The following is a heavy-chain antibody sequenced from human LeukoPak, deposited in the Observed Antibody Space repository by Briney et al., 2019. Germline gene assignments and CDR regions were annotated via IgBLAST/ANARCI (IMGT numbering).Heavy chain of an antibody. J-gene: IGHJ5*02. CDR3: ARVLAAAGSGNWFDP. Sequence: KAGGSLRLSCAASGFTFSSYSMNWVRQAPGKGLEWVSSISSSSSYIYYADSVKGRFTISRDNAKNSLYLQMNSLRAEDTAVYYCARVLAAAGSGNWFDPWGQGTLVTVSS. V-gene: IGHV3-21*01. D-gene: IGHD6-13*01. CDR2: ISSSSSYI. CDR1: GFTFSSYS.